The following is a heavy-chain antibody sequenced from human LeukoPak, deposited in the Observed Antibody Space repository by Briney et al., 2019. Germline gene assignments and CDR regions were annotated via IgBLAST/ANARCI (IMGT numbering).Heavy chain of an antibody. D-gene: IGHD3-22*01. Sequence: ASVKVSCKVSGYTLTELSMHWVRQAPGKGLEWMGGFDPEDGETIYAQKFQGRVTMTDDTSTDTAYMELSSLRSEDTAVYYCATMSKDSSGYYYDSVLCYFDYWGQGTLVTVSS. CDR3: ATMSKDSSGYYYDSVLCYFDY. J-gene: IGHJ4*02. CDR2: FDPEDGET. CDR1: GYTLTELS. V-gene: IGHV1-24*01.